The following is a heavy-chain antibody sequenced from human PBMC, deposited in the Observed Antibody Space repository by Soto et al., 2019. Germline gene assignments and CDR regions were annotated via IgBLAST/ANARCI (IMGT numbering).Heavy chain of an antibody. Sequence: QMQLVQSGGGVVQPGRSLRLSCAASGLTFSHYPMHWVRQAPGKGLEWVAVISFDGSNKFYADSVKGRFTISKGNSQNTLYLQMNDLRHEDTAVYYCARLPGPLVSVLYIYPLDARESPSDVDIWGQGTTVTVSS. CDR2: ISFDGSNK. CDR3: ARLPGPLVSVLYIYPLDARESPSDVDI. V-gene: IGHV3-30*04. CDR1: GLTFSHYP. J-gene: IGHJ6*02. D-gene: IGHD2-21*02.